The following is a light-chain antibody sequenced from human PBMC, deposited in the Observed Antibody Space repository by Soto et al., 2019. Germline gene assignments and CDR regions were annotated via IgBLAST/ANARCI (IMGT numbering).Light chain of an antibody. CDR2: EVT. J-gene: IGLJ3*02. Sequence: QSVLTQPPSASGSPGQSVTISRTGTSSDVGAYKYVSWYQQCPGKAPKLMIYEVTKRPSGVPDRFSGSKSGNTASLTVSGLQAEDEADYYCTSYVGNDIWVFGGGTKVTVL. CDR3: TSYVGNDIWV. CDR1: SSDVGAYKY. V-gene: IGLV2-8*01.